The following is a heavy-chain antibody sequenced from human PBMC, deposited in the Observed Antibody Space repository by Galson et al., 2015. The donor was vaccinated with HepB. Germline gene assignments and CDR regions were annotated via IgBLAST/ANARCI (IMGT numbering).Heavy chain of an antibody. CDR1: GGSISSSSYY. CDR2: IYYSGST. J-gene: IGHJ5*02. D-gene: IGHD6-6*01. CDR3: ARQRDTIAARSRFDP. Sequence: SETLSLTCTVSGGSISSSSYYWGWIRQPPGKGLEWIGSIYYSGSTYYNPSLKSRVTISVDTSKNQFSLKLSSVTAADTAVYYCARQRDTIAARSRFDPWGQGTLVTVSS. V-gene: IGHV4-39*01.